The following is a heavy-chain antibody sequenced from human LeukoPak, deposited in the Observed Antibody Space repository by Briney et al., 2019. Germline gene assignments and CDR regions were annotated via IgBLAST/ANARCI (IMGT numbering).Heavy chain of an antibody. CDR2: ITTSSSYK. J-gene: IGHJ4*02. CDR1: GFTFGGYN. V-gene: IGHV3-21*01. D-gene: IGHD1-1*01. CDR3: ATYNGTYRDN. Sequence: GGSLRLSCAASGFTFGGYNMNWVRQAPGKGLEWVPSITTSSSYKFYADSVKGRFTISRDNAKNSLYLQMNSLTADDTAVYYCATYNGTYRDNWGQGTLVTVSS.